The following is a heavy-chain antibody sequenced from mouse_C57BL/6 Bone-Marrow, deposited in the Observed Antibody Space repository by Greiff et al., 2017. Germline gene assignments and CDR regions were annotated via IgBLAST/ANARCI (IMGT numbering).Heavy chain of an antibody. CDR3: AKEGNYYGTLFAY. V-gene: IGHV1-42*01. CDR1: GYSFTGYY. Sequence: EVKLQESGPELVKPGASVKISCKASGYSFTGYYMNWVKQSPEKSLEWIGEINPSTGGTTYNQKFKAKATLTVDKSSSTAYMQLKSLTSEDSAVYYCAKEGNYYGTLFAYWGQGTLVTVSA. J-gene: IGHJ3*01. CDR2: INPSTGGT. D-gene: IGHD1-1*01.